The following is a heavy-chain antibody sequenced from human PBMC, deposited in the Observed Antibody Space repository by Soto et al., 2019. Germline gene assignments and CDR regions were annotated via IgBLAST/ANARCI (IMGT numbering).Heavy chain of an antibody. J-gene: IGHJ4*02. CDR3: ARVDDYVWGSYQLDY. CDR1: GYTFTSYA. Sequence: ASVKVSCKASGYTFTSYAMHWVRQAPGQRLEWMGWINAGNGNTKYSQKFQGRVTITRDTSASTAYMELSSLRSEDTAVYYCARVDDYVWGSYQLDYWGQGTMVTVYS. V-gene: IGHV1-3*01. CDR2: INAGNGNT. D-gene: IGHD3-16*02.